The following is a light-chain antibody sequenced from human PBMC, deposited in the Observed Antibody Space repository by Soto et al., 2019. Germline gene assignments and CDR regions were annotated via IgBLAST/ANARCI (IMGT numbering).Light chain of an antibody. CDR2: DVN. CDR3: TSWTTSTTMI. J-gene: IGLJ2*01. V-gene: IGLV2-14*03. CDR1: SSDIGAYNF. Sequence: QSVLTQPASVSGSPGQSITISCTGTSSDIGAYNFVYWYQQHPGKAPKLLLYDVNNRPSGVSNRFSGSKSGNTASLTISGLQAEDEADYYCTSWTTSTTMIFGGGTKLTVL.